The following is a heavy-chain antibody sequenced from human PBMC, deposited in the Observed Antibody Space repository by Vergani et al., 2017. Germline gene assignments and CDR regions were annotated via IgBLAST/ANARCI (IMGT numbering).Heavy chain of an antibody. CDR2: ISGSGGST. CDR3: AKVPYYDFWSGWADY. Sequence: EVQLVESGGGLVKPGGSLRLSCAASGFTFSSYSMNWVRQAPGKGLEWVSAISGSGGSTYYADSVKGRFTISRDNSKNTLYLQMNSLRAEDTAVYYCAKVPYYDFWSGWADYWGQGTLVTVSS. D-gene: IGHD3-3*01. CDR1: GFTFSSYS. V-gene: IGHV3-23*04. J-gene: IGHJ4*02.